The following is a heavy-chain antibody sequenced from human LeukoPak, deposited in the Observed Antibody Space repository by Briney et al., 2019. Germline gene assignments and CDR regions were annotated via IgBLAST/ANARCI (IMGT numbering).Heavy chain of an antibody. CDR3: AKDYAVGSLGS. CDR1: GFTVSTNS. D-gene: IGHD2-2*01. CDR2: IYSDNT. V-gene: IGHV3-53*01. Sequence: GGSLRLSCTVSGFTVSTNSMSWVRQAPGKGLEWVSFIYSDNTHYSDSVRGRFTISRDNSKNTLYLQMNSLRADDTAVYYCAKDYAVGSLGSWGQGTLVTVSS. J-gene: IGHJ4*02.